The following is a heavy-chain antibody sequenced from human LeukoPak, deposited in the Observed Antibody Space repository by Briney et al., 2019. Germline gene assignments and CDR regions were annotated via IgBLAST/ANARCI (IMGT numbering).Heavy chain of an antibody. CDR1: GGSISSYY. CDR2: IYYSGST. CDR3: ARFDPYYYYMGV. V-gene: IGHV4-59*01. Sequence: PSETLSLTCTVSGGSISSYYWSWIRQPPGKGLEWIGYIYYSGSTNYNPSLKSRVTISVDTSKNQFSLKLSSVTAADTAVYYCARFDPYYYYMGVWGKGTTVTISS. J-gene: IGHJ6*03. D-gene: IGHD3-9*01.